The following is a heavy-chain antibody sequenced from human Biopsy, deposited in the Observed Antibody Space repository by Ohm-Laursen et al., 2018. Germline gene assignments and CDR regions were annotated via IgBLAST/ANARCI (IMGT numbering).Heavy chain of an antibody. CDR1: GFTFSSHA. CDR3: ASDLNGDPSAFDY. D-gene: IGHD4-17*01. J-gene: IGHJ4*02. V-gene: IGHV3-23*01. Sequence: SLRLSCAASGFTFSSHAMNWVRQAPGKGLDWVSSIDSSAASTFYAGSVKGRFTISRDNSKNTLFLQMNSLRAADTAIYYCASDLNGDPSAFDYWGQGTPVTVSS. CDR2: IDSSAAST.